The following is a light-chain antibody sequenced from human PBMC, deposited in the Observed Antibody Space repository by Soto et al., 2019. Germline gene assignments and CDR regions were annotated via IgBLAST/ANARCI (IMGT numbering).Light chain of an antibody. CDR3: SSHTRSRPLV. Sequence: QSVLTQPASVSGSPGQSIAISCTGTSSDVGGYNFVSWYQHHPGKAPKLLIYDVTYRPSGVSDRFSASKSGNTASLTISGLQTEDEADYYCSSHTRSRPLVFGTGTKVTVL. CDR2: DVT. V-gene: IGLV2-14*03. J-gene: IGLJ1*01. CDR1: SSDVGGYNF.